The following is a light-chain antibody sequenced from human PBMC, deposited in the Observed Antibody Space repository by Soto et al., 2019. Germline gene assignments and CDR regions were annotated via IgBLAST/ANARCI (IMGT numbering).Light chain of an antibody. Sequence: EIVMTQSPATLSVSPGERATLSCRASQSVSSNLAWYQQKPGQAPRLLIYGASTRATGIPARFSGSVSGTGFTLTIRSLPSEDFAVYSCQQNNNWPPRTFGGGTKVEIK. V-gene: IGKV3-15*01. J-gene: IGKJ4*01. CDR3: QQNNNWPPRT. CDR1: QSVSSN. CDR2: GAS.